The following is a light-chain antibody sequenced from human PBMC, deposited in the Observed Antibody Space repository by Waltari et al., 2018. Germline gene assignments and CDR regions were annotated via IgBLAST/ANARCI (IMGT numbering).Light chain of an antibody. V-gene: IGKV1-33*01. CDR3: QQYDSLPRT. CDR2: DAA. CDR1: QDIKKY. J-gene: IGKJ3*01. Sequence: DIQTTQSPSPLPASVGDRVTMTCQASQDIKKYLNWYQHKPGNAPKLLIHDAANLEAGVPSRFSGSGFGTDFTLTISSLQPDDIATYYCQQYDSLPRTFGPGTKV.